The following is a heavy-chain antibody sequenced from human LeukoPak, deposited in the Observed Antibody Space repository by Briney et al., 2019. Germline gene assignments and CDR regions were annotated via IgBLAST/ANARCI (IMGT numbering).Heavy chain of an antibody. CDR2: IRYDGSNK. CDR1: GFTFSSYG. CDR3: ASLPRGVGAFDI. J-gene: IGHJ3*02. Sequence: GGSLRLSCAASGFTFSSYGMHWVRQAPGKGPEWVAFIRYDGSNKYYADSVKGRFTISRDNSKNTLYLQMNSLRAEDTAVYYCASLPRGVGAFDIWGQGTMVTVSS. V-gene: IGHV3-30*02.